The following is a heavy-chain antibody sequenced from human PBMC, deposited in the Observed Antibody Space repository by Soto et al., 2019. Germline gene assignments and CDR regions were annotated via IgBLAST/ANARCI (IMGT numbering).Heavy chain of an antibody. CDR2: IYPGDSDT. CDR3: AHSPRLTEALDI. J-gene: IGHJ3*02. Sequence: GESLKISRKFPGYSFTSYWIDWGRQIPGKGLEWMGIIYPGDSDTRYSPSFQGHVTISADKSFTTAYLQWSSLKASDTAMYYCAHSPRLTEALDIWGQGTMVT. CDR1: GYSFTSYW. V-gene: IGHV5-51*01.